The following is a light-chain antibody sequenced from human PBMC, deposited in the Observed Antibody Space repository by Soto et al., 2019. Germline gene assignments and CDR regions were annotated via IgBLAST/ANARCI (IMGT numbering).Light chain of an antibody. V-gene: IGKV3-11*01. J-gene: IGKJ4*01. CDR1: QSVTRY. CDR3: QQRSNWPRT. Sequence: EIVLTQSPATLSLSRGERATLSCRTSQSVTRYLAWYQQKPGQAPRLLIYDASTRATGIPARFSGSGSGTDFTLTISSLEPEDFAVYYCQQRSNWPRTFGGGTKVDIK. CDR2: DAS.